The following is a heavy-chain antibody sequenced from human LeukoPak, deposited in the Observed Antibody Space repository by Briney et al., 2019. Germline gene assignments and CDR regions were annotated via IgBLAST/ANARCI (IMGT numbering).Heavy chain of an antibody. D-gene: IGHD1-26*01. CDR3: VRVGSTTGFDY. CDR2: IRSNANNYAT. J-gene: IGHJ4*02. V-gene: IGHV3-73*01. Sequence: PGGSLRLSCAASGFTFSGSAVHWVRQASGKGLEWIGHIRSNANNYATSYAASARGRFTISRDDSENTAYLQMNSLKTEDTAVYYCVRVGSTTGFDYWGQGTLVTVSS. CDR1: GFTFSGSA.